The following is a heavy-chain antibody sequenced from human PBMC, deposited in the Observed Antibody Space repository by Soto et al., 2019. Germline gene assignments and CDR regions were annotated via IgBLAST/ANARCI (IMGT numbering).Heavy chain of an antibody. Sequence: QVQLQESGPGLVKPSQTLSLTCTVSGGSISSGGYYWSWIRQHPGKGLEWIGYIYYSGSTYYNPSLKSRVTISVDTSKNQFSLKLSSVTAADTAVYYCARVEGYYDILTGKQYPNAFDIWGQGTMVTVSS. J-gene: IGHJ3*02. V-gene: IGHV4-31*03. CDR3: ARVEGYYDILTGKQYPNAFDI. D-gene: IGHD3-9*01. CDR1: GGSISSGGYY. CDR2: IYYSGST.